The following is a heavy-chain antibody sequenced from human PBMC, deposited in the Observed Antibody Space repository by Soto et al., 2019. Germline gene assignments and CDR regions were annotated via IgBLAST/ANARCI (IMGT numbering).Heavy chain of an antibody. V-gene: IGHV3-23*01. Sequence: GGSLRLSCAASGFTFSSYAMSWVRQAPGKGLEWVSAISGSGGSTYYADSVKGRFTISRDNSKNTLYLQMNSLRAEDTAVDYCAKDGSSSWDGDYWGQGTLVTVSS. CDR3: AKDGSSSWDGDY. J-gene: IGHJ4*02. CDR1: GFTFSSYA. CDR2: ISGSGGST. D-gene: IGHD6-13*01.